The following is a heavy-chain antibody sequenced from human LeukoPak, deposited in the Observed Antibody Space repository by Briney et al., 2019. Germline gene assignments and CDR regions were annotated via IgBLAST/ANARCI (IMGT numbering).Heavy chain of an antibody. CDR2: INHSGST. Sequence: SETLSLTCSVSGYSIRSGYYWGWIRQPPGKGLEWIGSINHSGSTYYNPSLKSRVTISVDRSKNQFSLKLSSVTAADTAVYYCAREGDFWSGYNYWGQGTLVTVSS. CDR3: AREGDFWSGYNY. V-gene: IGHV4-38-2*02. J-gene: IGHJ4*02. D-gene: IGHD3-3*01. CDR1: GYSIRSGYY.